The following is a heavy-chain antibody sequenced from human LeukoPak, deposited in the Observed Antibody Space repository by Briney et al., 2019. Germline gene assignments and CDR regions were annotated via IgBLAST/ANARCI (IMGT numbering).Heavy chain of an antibody. D-gene: IGHD3-22*01. Sequence: PGGSLRLSCAASGFTFSSYSMNWVRQAPGKGLEWVSSISSSSSTIYYADSVKGRFTISRDNAKNSLYLQMNSLRAEDTAVYYCAGRGGYYYDSSGFSDYWGQGTLVTVSS. CDR1: GFTFSSYS. CDR3: AGRGGYYYDSSGFSDY. CDR2: ISSSSSTI. J-gene: IGHJ4*02. V-gene: IGHV3-48*01.